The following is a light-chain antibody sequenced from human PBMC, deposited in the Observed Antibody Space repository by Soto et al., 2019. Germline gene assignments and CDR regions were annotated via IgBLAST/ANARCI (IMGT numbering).Light chain of an antibody. Sequence: ENALTQSPATLSLAPGERATLSCRASQSLSRYLAWYQQKPGQAPRLLIHETSKRATGVSARFSGSGSGTDFTLTISSLEPEDVAVYYCQQYEAVGTFGQGTKVDIK. CDR3: QQYEAVGT. CDR1: QSLSRY. J-gene: IGKJ1*01. CDR2: ETS. V-gene: IGKV3-11*01.